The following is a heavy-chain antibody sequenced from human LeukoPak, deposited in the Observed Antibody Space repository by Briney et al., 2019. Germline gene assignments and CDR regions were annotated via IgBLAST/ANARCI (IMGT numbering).Heavy chain of an antibody. CDR2: INTYTGNP. D-gene: IGHD2-21*01. V-gene: IGHV7-4-1*02. CDR1: GYTFTSYA. Sequence: GASVKVSCKASGYTFTSYAMNWVRQAPGQGLEWVGWINTYTGNPTYAQNFTGRVVFSLDTSVSTAYLQISRLKAEDTAVYYCRMVIGDKGIDHWGQGTLVTVSS. CDR3: RMVIGDKGIDH. J-gene: IGHJ4*02.